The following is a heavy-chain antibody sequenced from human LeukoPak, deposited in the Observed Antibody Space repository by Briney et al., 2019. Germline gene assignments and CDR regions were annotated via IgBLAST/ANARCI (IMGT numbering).Heavy chain of an antibody. V-gene: IGHV3-33*01. CDR3: ARAVGPFDF. CDR1: GFTFSTYG. CDR2: IWYDGSIK. J-gene: IGHJ3*01. Sequence: PGGSLRLSCAASGFTFSTYGMHWVRQAPGKGLEWVAVIWYDGSIKYYGDSEKGRFTISRDNSKNTLYLQMNSLRAEDTAMYYCARAVGPFDFWGPGTLVIVSS.